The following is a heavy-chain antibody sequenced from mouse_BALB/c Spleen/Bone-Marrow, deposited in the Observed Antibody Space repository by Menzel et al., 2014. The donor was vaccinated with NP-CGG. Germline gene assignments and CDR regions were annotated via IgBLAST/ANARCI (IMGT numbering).Heavy chain of an antibody. CDR1: GYTFTSYW. Sequence: QAQLQQPGAELAKPGASVKMSCKASGYTFTSYWMHWVKQRPGQGLEWIGYINPSTGYTEYNQKFKDKATLTADKSSSTAYMQLSSLTSEDSAVYYCARSGGYDGFSYWGQGTTLTVSS. D-gene: IGHD2-2*01. J-gene: IGHJ2*01. CDR2: INPSTGYT. CDR3: ARSGGYDGFSY. V-gene: IGHV1-7*01.